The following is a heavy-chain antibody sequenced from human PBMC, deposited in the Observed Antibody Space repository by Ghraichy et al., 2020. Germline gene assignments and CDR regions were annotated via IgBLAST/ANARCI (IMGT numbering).Heavy chain of an antibody. CDR2: MSYSGTT. V-gene: IGHV4-39*01. CDR3: ARHLLPAVTNMGNWFDP. J-gene: IGHJ5*02. Sequence: GSLSLTCTVSGGSFSSSSYYWGWVRQSPGKGLEWIGSMSYSGTTYYNVSLKSRVTISEDASKNQFSLKLSSVTAADSAVYYCARHLLPAVTNMGNWFDPWGQGTLVTVSS. CDR1: GGSFSSSSYY. D-gene: IGHD2-2*01.